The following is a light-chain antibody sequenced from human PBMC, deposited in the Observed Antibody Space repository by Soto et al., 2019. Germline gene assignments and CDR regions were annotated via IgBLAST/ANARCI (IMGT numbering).Light chain of an antibody. CDR2: GAS. Sequence: EIVMTQSPATLSVSPGERATLSCRASQSVSSNLAWYQQKPCQAPRLLIYGASTRATGIPARFSGSGSGTEFTLTISSLQSADFAVYYCQQYNNWPQTFGQWTKVEIK. V-gene: IGKV3-15*01. J-gene: IGKJ1*01. CDR3: QQYNNWPQT. CDR1: QSVSSN.